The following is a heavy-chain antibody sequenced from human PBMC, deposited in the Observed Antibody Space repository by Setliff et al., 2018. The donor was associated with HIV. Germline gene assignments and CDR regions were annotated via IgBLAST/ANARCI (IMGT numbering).Heavy chain of an antibody. J-gene: IGHJ4*02. CDR2: IVPLFGTT. V-gene: IGHV1-69*05. Sequence: SVKVSCKASGDSLSNYVITWVRRAPGQGLEWMGGIVPLFGTTNYAQKFQGRVTITTDESTSTAYMELSSLRSEDTAVYYCARVATVSHPGDYFDYWGQGTLVTVSS. CDR1: GDSLSNYV. D-gene: IGHD4-4*01. CDR3: ARVATVSHPGDYFDY.